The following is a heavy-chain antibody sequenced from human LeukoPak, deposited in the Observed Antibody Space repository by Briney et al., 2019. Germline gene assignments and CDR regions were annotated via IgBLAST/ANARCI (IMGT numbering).Heavy chain of an antibody. CDR3: ARGLYYDSSGYEPLDY. D-gene: IGHD3-22*01. CDR2: ISSSSSYI. Sequence: GGSLRLSCAASGFTFSSYSMNWVRQAPGKGLEWVSSISSSSSYIYYADSVKGRFTISRDNAKNSLYLQMNSLRAEDTAVYYCARGLYYDSSGYEPLDYWGQGTLVTVS. J-gene: IGHJ4*02. CDR1: GFTFSSYS. V-gene: IGHV3-21*01.